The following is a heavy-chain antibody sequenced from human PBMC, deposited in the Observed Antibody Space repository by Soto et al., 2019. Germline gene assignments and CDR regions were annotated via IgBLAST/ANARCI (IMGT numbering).Heavy chain of an antibody. D-gene: IGHD3-22*01. CDR1: GFSFSISP. CDR2: ISYDGTNK. V-gene: IGHV3-30-3*01. J-gene: IGHJ4*02. CDR3: ATDPRYDSSGYSDY. Sequence: LRLSCAASGFSFSISPMHWVRQAPGKGPEWVALISYDGTNKFYADSVKGRFTISRDNSKSTLYLQVDSLRPEDAAVYYCATDPRYDSSGYSDYWGQGTLVTVSS.